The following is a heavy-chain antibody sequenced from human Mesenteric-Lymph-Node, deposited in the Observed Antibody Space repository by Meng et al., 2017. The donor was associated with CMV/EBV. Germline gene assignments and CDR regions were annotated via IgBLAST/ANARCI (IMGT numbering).Heavy chain of an antibody. Sequence: SQTLSLTCAVYGGSFSGYYWSWIRQPPGKGLEWIGEINHSGSTNYNPSLKSRVTISVDTSKNQFSLKLSSVTAADTAVYFCARNRVIGVTGVGSFDYWGKGMLVTVSS. CDR2: INHSGST. J-gene: IGHJ4*02. D-gene: IGHD3-9*01. CDR3: ARNRVIGVTGVGSFDY. V-gene: IGHV4-34*01. CDR1: GGSFSGYY.